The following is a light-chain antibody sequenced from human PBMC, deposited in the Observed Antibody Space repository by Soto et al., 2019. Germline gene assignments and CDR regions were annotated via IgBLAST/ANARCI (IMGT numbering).Light chain of an antibody. J-gene: IGLJ1*01. CDR1: SSNIGSNT. CDR2: NNN. CDR3: ATGDDSWNKV. Sequence: QSALTQPPSASGTPGQRVTISCSGSSSNIGSNTVNWYQQLPGTAPKLLIYNNNQRPSGVPDRFSGSKSGTSASLAISGLQSEDEADYYCATGDDSWNKVVGTGTKVTVL. V-gene: IGLV1-44*01.